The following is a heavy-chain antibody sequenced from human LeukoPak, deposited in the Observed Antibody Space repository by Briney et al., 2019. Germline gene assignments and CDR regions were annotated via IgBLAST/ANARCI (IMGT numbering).Heavy chain of an antibody. CDR2: ITSTSYI. CDR1: GFTFSSYS. Sequence: GGSLRLSCAASGFTFSSYSKDWVRQAPGKGLEWVSAITSTSYIYYADSVKGRFTISRDNAKNSLYLQMNSLRAEDTAVYYCASGYGDYDHWGQGTLVTVSS. J-gene: IGHJ5*02. V-gene: IGHV3-21*01. D-gene: IGHD4-17*01. CDR3: ASGYGDYDH.